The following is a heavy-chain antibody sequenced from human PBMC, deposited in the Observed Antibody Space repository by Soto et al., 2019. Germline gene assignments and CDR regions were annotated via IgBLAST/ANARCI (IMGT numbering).Heavy chain of an antibody. Sequence: QVQLVQSGAEVKKPGASVKVSCKASGYTFTSHDINWMRQTTGQGLEWMGWMNPNSGHTNYAQKFQGRVTMTRDTSINTAYMELTNLRSEDTAIYYCASDMSNTWGQGTLVTVSS. D-gene: IGHD3-9*01. V-gene: IGHV1-8*01. J-gene: IGHJ5*02. CDR2: MNPNSGHT. CDR1: GYTFTSHD. CDR3: ASDMSNT.